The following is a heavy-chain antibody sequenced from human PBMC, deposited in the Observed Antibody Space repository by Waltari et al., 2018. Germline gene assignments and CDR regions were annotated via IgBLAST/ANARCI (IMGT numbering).Heavy chain of an antibody. J-gene: IGHJ5*02. D-gene: IGHD3-16*01. Sequence: QVQLQQWGAGRLKPSETLSLTCAVYGGSRSTYYWTWIRQSPGKGLEWIGEIIHSGSTYYNPSLMSRVTISVDTSKNQFSLDLTSVTAADTAVYYCARGRGVDNGGWFDPWGQGTLVTVSS. CDR1: GGSRSTYY. CDR2: IIHSGST. CDR3: ARGRGVDNGGWFDP. V-gene: IGHV4-34*02.